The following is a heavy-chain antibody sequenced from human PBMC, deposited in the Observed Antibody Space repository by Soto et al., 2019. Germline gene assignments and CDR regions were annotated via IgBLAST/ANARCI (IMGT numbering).Heavy chain of an antibody. Sequence: GGSLRLSCAASGFTFSSNSMNWVRQAPGKGPEWISYISSSSSTIYADSVKGRFTISRDNAKNSLYLRMNSLRDEDTAVYYCARVIWSGHLTSDLWGQGTLVTVSS. CDR1: GFTFSSNS. D-gene: IGHD3-3*01. CDR3: ARVIWSGHLTSDL. CDR2: ISSSSSTI. J-gene: IGHJ5*02. V-gene: IGHV3-48*02.